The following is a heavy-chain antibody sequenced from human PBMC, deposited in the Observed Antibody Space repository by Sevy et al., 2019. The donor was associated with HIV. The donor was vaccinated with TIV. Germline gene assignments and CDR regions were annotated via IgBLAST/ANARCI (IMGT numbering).Heavy chain of an antibody. CDR2: INYNGHI. Sequence: SETLSLTCTVSGGSITSLYWNWIRQPPGKGLEGIANINYNGHINYNPSPKGRVTLSLDTSKNQFSLRLSSVTAADTAMYYCAGENAWGRGYSWGQGTLVTVSS. CDR1: GGSITSLY. J-gene: IGHJ4*02. D-gene: IGHD1-26*01. V-gene: IGHV4-59*08. CDR3: AGENAWGRGYS.